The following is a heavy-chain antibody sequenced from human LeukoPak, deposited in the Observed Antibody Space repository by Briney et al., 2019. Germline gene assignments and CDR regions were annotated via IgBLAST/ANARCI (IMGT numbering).Heavy chain of an antibody. V-gene: IGHV1-69*13. CDR3: ARTRSYNVVPAANFEKLRGIYYYYYMDV. Sequence: ASVKVSCKASGGTFSSYAISWVRQAPGQGLEWMGGIIPIFGTANYAQKFQGRVTITADESTSTAYMELSSLRSEDTAVYYCARTRSYNVVPAANFEKLRGIYYYYYMDVWGKGTTVTVSS. CDR1: GGTFSSYA. CDR2: IIPIFGTA. J-gene: IGHJ6*03. D-gene: IGHD2-2*01.